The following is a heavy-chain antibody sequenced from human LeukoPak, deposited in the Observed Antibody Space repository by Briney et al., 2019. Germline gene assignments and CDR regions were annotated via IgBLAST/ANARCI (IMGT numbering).Heavy chain of an antibody. CDR2: VSGGGIDT. D-gene: IGHD3-22*01. Sequence: GGSLRLSCTGSGFNFSAYLMTWVRQVPGKGLEWISSVSGGGIDTYYADSVKGRFIVSRDDSKSTIYLVMKGLTVEDTATYFCARDQWFDGFDLWGQGTLATVSS. CDR1: GFNFSAYL. J-gene: IGHJ4*02. V-gene: IGHV3-23*01. CDR3: ARDQWFDGFDL.